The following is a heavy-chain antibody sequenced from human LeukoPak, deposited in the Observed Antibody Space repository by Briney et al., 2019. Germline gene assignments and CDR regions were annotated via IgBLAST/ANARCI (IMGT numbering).Heavy chain of an antibody. V-gene: IGHV4-59*01. J-gene: IGHJ4*02. CDR2: IYYSGST. CDR3: ARSNGPISY. Sequence: SETLSLTCTVSGGSISSYYWSWIRQPPGKGLEWIGYIYYSGSTNYNPSLKGRVTISVDTSKNQFSMKLSSVTAADTAVYYCARSNGPISYWGQGTLVTVSS. CDR1: GGSISSYY. D-gene: IGHD1-14*01.